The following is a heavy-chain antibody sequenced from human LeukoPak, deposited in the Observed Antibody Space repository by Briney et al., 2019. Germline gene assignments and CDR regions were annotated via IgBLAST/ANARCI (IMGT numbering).Heavy chain of an antibody. D-gene: IGHD4-17*01. V-gene: IGHV3-30*01. J-gene: IGHJ4*02. Sequence: PGRSLRLACAASGFIFSGYAMHWVRQAPGKGLNWVAVISYDGSNKYYADSVKGRFTISRDNSKNTLYLQMNSLRAEDTAVYYCASWDYGGSCYWGQGTLVTVSS. CDR2: ISYDGSNK. CDR1: GFIFSGYA. CDR3: ASWDYGGSCY.